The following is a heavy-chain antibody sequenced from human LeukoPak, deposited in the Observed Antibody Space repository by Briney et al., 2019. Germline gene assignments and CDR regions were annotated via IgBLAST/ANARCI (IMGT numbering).Heavy chain of an antibody. J-gene: IGHJ6*02. Sequence: GGSLRLSCAASGFTFSSYEMNWVRQAPGKGLEWVSYISSSGSTICYADSVKGRFTISRDNAKNSLYLQMNSLRAEDTAVYYCASSGELLHYYYGMDVWGQGTTVTVSS. CDR1: GFTFSSYE. D-gene: IGHD1-26*01. CDR3: ASSGELLHYYYGMDV. V-gene: IGHV3-48*03. CDR2: ISSSGSTI.